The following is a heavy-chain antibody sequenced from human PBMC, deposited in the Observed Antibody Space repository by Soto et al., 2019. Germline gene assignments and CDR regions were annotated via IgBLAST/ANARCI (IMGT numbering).Heavy chain of an antibody. CDR3: ARSSPAQAYFYAVDV. CDR2: IYWDDDK. CDR1: GFSLNTYGVG. Sequence: QITLKESGPALVKPTQTLTLTCTFSGFSLNTYGVGVGWIRQPPGKTLEWLALIYWDDDKRYSPSLKSRLTTTTDTSTDQVVLTMTNMDPVDTATYYSARSSPAQAYFYAVDVWGQGTTVTVSS. V-gene: IGHV2-5*02. J-gene: IGHJ6*02.